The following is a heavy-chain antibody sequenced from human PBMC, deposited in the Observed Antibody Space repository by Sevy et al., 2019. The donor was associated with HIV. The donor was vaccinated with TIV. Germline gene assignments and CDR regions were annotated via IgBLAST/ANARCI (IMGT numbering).Heavy chain of an antibody. CDR3: ATHLHRGCDSINCYSYYFYFYGLDV. D-gene: IGHD2-21*02. J-gene: IGHJ6*02. CDR2: ISWDRGSR. Sequence: GGSLRLSCVASGFPFHDHAMHWVRQAPGKGLEWVSGISWDRGSRGYADSVKGRFTISRDNAKQSVYLEMNNLRAEDTATYYCATHLHRGCDSINCYSYYFYFYGLDVWGQGTTVTVSS. CDR1: GFPFHDHA. V-gene: IGHV3-9*01.